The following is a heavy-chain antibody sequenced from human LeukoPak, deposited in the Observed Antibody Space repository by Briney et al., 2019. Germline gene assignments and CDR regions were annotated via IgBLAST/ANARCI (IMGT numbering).Heavy chain of an antibody. V-gene: IGHV4-59*01. D-gene: IGHD6-13*01. CDR2: MYYSGST. Sequence: SETLSLTCTVSSGSIPSYWWSWIRQPPGKGLEWIGYMYYSGSTNYNPSLKSRVTISIDTSSRQFSLKLTSVTTADTAVYYCAKPPVIAAAGVDWFDPWGQGTLVTVSS. CDR3: AKPPVIAAAGVDWFDP. CDR1: SGSIPSYW. J-gene: IGHJ5*02.